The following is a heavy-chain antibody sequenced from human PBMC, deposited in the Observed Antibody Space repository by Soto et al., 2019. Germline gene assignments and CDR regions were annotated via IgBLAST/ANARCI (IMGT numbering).Heavy chain of an antibody. D-gene: IGHD5-18*01. J-gene: IGHJ4*02. V-gene: IGHV3-74*01. CDR3: AKREGNTYGLFH. Sequence: EVQLVESGGGLVQPGGSLRLSCAASGFSFSSYWIHWVRQAPGKGLVWVSRIKTDGSSIDYADSVKGRFTISRDNAKNTLYLQMNSLRAEDTAVYYCAKREGNTYGLFHWGQGTLVTVSS. CDR2: IKTDGSSI. CDR1: GFSFSSYW.